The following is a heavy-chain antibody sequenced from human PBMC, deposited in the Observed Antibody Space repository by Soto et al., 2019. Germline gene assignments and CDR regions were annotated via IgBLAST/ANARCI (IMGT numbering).Heavy chain of an antibody. CDR2: INHSGST. V-gene: IGHV4-34*01. CDR1: GGSFSGYY. D-gene: IGHD2-15*01. J-gene: IGHJ6*03. Sequence: SETLSLTCAVYGGSFSGYYWSWIRQPPGKGLEWIGEINHSGSTNYNPSLKSRVTISVDTSKNQFSLKLSSVTAADTAVYYCARHVMSALLTVYYMDVWGKGTTVTVSS. CDR3: ARHVMSALLTVYYMDV.